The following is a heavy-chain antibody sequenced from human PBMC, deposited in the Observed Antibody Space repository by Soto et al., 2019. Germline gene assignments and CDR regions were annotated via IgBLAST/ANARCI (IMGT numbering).Heavy chain of an antibody. CDR3: ARGGGGYGYYYSYMDV. CDR1: GYTFTGYY. J-gene: IGHJ6*03. CDR2: INPNSGGT. D-gene: IGHD5-12*01. V-gene: IGHV1-2*04. Sequence: ASVKVSCKASGYTFTGYYMHWVRQAPGQGLEWMGWINPNSGGTNYAQKFQGWVTMTRDTSISTAYMELSRLRSDDTAVYYCARGGGGYGYYYSYMDVWGKGTTVTVSS.